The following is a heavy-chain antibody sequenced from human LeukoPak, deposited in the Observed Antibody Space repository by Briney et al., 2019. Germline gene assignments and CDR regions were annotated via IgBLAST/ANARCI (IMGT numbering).Heavy chain of an antibody. D-gene: IGHD3-10*01. V-gene: IGHV3-33*01. J-gene: IGHJ4*02. CDR2: IWYDGSKK. Sequence: GGSLRPSCAAAGFTFGSYGMHWVRQAPGEGLKRVAFIWYDGSKKYYEDSVRGRFTVSRDNSKNTLYLQMDSLRAEDTAVYYCARDRGDFFYSDYWGQGTLVSVSS. CDR3: ARDRGDFFYSDY. CDR1: GFTFGSYG.